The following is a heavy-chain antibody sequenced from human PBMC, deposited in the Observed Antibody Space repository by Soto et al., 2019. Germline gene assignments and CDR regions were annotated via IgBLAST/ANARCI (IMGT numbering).Heavy chain of an antibody. CDR3: VRDRNSNYHFDS. D-gene: IGHD4-4*01. CDR1: GFRFNTYS. J-gene: IGHJ4*02. CDR2: ISSSSGTI. Sequence: GGSLRLSCAASGFRFNTYSMNWVRQAPGKGLEWVSYISSSSGTIYYADSVKGRFTISRDNAKSALYLQMNSLRAGDTAVYYCVRDRNSNYHFDSWGQGTMVTVSS. V-gene: IGHV3-48*01.